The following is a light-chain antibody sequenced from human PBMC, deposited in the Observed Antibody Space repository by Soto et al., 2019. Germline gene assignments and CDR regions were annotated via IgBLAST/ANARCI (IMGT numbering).Light chain of an antibody. CDR1: QTVSSN. Sequence: EILMTQSPATLSVSPGETATLSCRASQTVSSNVAWYQQKRGQAPRLLIYGASTRATGIPARFSGSGSGTAFTLPITGLQSENFAVYYCKKYDRWVTFGPGTTVDIK. V-gene: IGKV3-15*01. CDR2: GAS. J-gene: IGKJ3*01. CDR3: KKYDRWVT.